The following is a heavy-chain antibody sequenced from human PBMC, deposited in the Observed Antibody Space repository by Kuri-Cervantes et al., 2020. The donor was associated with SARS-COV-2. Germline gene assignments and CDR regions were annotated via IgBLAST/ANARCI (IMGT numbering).Heavy chain of an antibody. CDR3: ARPYGSDYYYYMDV. CDR2: INHSGST. V-gene: IGHV4-34*01. J-gene: IGHJ6*03. Sequence: GSLRLSCAVYGGSFSGYYWSWIRQPPGKGLEWIGEINHSGSTNYNPSLKSRVTISVDTSKNQFSLKLSSVTAADTAVYYCARPYGSDYYYYMDVWGKGTTVTVSS. D-gene: IGHD3-10*01. CDR1: GGSFSGYY.